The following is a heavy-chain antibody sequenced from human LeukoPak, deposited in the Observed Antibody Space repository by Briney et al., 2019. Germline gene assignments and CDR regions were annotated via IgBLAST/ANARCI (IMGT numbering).Heavy chain of an antibody. CDR1: GYTFIGYY. D-gene: IGHD3-10*01. CDR2: INPNSGGT. Sequence: ASVKVSCKASGYTFIGYYMHWVRQAPGQGLEWMGWINPNSGGTNYAQKFQGRVTMTRDTSTSTAYMELRSLRSDDTAVYYCARDPAYYYGSGSGDDAFDIWGQGTMVTVSS. CDR3: ARDPAYYYGSGSGDDAFDI. V-gene: IGHV1-2*02. J-gene: IGHJ3*02.